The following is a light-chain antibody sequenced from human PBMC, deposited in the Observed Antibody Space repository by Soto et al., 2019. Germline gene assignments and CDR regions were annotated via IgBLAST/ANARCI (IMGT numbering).Light chain of an antibody. Sequence: DIQMTQSPSSLSASVGDRVTITCRASQSATIYLNWYQQKPGKPPRLLIYAASTLQSGVPSRFSGSGSGTDFTLTISNLQPEDFATYYCQQSHSLLFTFGPGTKVDV. CDR1: QSATIY. CDR2: AAS. J-gene: IGKJ3*01. V-gene: IGKV1-39*01. CDR3: QQSHSLLFT.